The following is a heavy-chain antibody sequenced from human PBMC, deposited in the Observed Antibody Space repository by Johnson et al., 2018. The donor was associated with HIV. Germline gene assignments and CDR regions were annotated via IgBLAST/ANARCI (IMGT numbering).Heavy chain of an antibody. D-gene: IGHD3-10*01. Sequence: VLLVESGGGVVRPGGSLRLSCAASGFTFSDYWMSWVRQTPGKGLEWVANIKQDGSEKYYVGSVKGRFTISRDNAKNSLYLQMNTLRAEDTAVYYCARERGYYYGSGSYLDAFDIWGQGTMVTVSS. V-gene: IGHV3-7*01. CDR1: GFTFSDYW. CDR3: ARERGYYYGSGSYLDAFDI. CDR2: IKQDGSEK. J-gene: IGHJ3*02.